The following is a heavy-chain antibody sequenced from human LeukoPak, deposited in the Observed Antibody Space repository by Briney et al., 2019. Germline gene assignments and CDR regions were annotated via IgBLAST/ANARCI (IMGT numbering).Heavy chain of an antibody. J-gene: IGHJ4*02. CDR1: GFTFSDYY. Sequence: KPGGSLRLSCAASGFTFSDYYMSWIRPAPGKGREGVSYISSSGRTIYYADSVKGPFTISRDNAKNSLYLQMNSLRVEDRAIYYCASVTYGRLDYWGQGTLVTVSS. CDR2: ISSSGRTI. D-gene: IGHD3-10*01. V-gene: IGHV3-11*04. CDR3: ASVTYGRLDY.